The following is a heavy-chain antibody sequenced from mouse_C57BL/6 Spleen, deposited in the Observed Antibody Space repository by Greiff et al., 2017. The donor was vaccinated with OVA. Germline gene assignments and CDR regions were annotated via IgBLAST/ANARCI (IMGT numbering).Heavy chain of an antibody. CDR2: IDPANGNT. V-gene: IGHV14-3*01. Sequence: VTLKESVAELVRPGASVKLSCTASGFNIKNTYMHWVKQRPEQGLEWIGRIDPANGNTKYAPKFQGKANITADTSSNTAYLQLSSLTSEDTAIYYCARYYDRDYYAMDYWGQGTSVTVSS. CDR1: GFNIKNTY. J-gene: IGHJ4*01. CDR3: ARYYDRDYYAMDY. D-gene: IGHD2-4*01.